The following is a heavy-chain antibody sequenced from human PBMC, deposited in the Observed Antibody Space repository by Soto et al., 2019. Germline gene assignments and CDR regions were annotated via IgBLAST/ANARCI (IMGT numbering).Heavy chain of an antibody. J-gene: IGHJ4*02. Sequence: VPLVDSGGGVVQPGSSLRLSCAASGFTFSDYAMHWVRQAPGKGLEWVAVVSHDGRNTHYADSVKGRFTISRDSTKNTVSLEMTSLRAEDTAVYYCARGGRQWLFTSDFNHGGQGALVTVPS. V-gene: IGHV3-30*03. CDR3: ARGGRQWLFTSDFNH. D-gene: IGHD6-19*01. CDR2: VSHDGRNT. CDR1: GFTFSDYA.